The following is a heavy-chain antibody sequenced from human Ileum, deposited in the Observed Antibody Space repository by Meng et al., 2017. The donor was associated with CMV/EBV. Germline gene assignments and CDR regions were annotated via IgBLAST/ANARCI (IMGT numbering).Heavy chain of an antibody. V-gene: IGHV7-4-1*02. J-gene: IGHJ4*02. CDR2: IDTNTGQP. CDR1: GYTFSRNN. Sequence: CQASGYTFSRNNMIWVRQAPGQAPEWMGWIDTNTGQPTDAQGVKGRFVFSFETSVSTAYLQISSLKPEDTAVYYCARDGLSGRYFDYWGQGTLVTVSS. CDR3: ARDGLSGRYFDY. D-gene: IGHD1-26*01.